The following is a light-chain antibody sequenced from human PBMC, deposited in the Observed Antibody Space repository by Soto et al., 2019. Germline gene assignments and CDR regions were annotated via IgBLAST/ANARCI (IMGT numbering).Light chain of an antibody. CDR1: SSDVGGYNY. Sequence: QSVLTQTPSASGSPGQSVTISCTGTSSDVGGYNYVSWYQQHPGKAPKLIIYEVNERPSGVPDRFSGSKSGNTASLTVSGLQTEDEADYYCSSFAGSNRVVFGGGTTLTVL. CDR2: EVN. CDR3: SSFAGSNRVV. J-gene: IGLJ2*01. V-gene: IGLV2-8*01.